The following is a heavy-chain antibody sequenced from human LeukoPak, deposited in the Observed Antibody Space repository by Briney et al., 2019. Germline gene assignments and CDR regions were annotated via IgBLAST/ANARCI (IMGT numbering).Heavy chain of an antibody. CDR3: AKGGGSGSYYIFDF. CDR1: GFTFGTYA. D-gene: IGHD3-10*01. J-gene: IGHJ4*02. CDR2: ISGSGGGT. Sequence: GGSLRLSCVASGFTFGTYAMNWVRQAPGKGLEWVSGISGSGGGTYYGDSMKGRFTISRDNSKNTVYLQMDNLRADDTAVYYCAKGGGSGSYYIFDFWGQGTLVTVSS. V-gene: IGHV3-23*01.